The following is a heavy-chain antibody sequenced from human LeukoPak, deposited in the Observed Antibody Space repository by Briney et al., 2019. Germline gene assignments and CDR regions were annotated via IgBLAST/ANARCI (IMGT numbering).Heavy chain of an antibody. J-gene: IGHJ5*02. CDR2: INPSGGST. CDR3: ARDNSVGDIAWWFDP. V-gene: IGHV1-46*01. CDR1: GYTFTSYY. D-gene: IGHD3-16*02. Sequence: ASVNVSCKASGYTFTSYYMRWVRQAPGQGLEWMGIINPSGGSTSYAQKFQGRVTMTRDMSTTTDYMELSSLRSEDTAVYYCARDNSVGDIAWWFDPWGQGTLVTVSS.